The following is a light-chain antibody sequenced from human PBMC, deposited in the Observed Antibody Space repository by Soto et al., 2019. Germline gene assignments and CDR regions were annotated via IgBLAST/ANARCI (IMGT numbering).Light chain of an antibody. Sequence: EIVMTQSPATLSVSPGERTTSSCRASQSVGSDLAWYQQKPVQAPRLLIYGASTRATGIPDRFSGSGSGIDFTLTISRLEPEDFAVYYCQQYGSSPFGGGTKVDI. CDR1: QSVGSD. CDR2: GAS. V-gene: IGKV3-20*01. CDR3: QQYGSSP. J-gene: IGKJ4*01.